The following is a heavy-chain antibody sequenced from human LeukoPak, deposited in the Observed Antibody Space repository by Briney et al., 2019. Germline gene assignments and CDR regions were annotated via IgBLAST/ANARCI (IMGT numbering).Heavy chain of an antibody. CDR3: SNERRVLAL. CDR2: ISNSGIFT. CDR1: GFTFSDHY. J-gene: IGHJ4*02. V-gene: IGHV3-11*03. Sequence: GGSLRLSCAASGFTFSDHYMTWIRQAPGKGLELLSYISNSGIFTNYRDSVKGRFTISRANSKKSLYLQMNNLRAEDTAIYYCSNERRVLALWGQGTLVTVSS.